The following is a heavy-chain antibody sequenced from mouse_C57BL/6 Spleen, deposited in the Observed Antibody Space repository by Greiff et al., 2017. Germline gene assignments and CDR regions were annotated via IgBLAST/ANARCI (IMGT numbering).Heavy chain of an antibody. D-gene: IGHD2-14*01. Sequence: QVQLQQSGAELVKPGASVKISCKASGYAFSSYWMNWVKQRPGKGLEWIGQIYPGDGDTNYNGKFKGKATLTADKSSSTAYMQLSSLTSEDSAVYFWARNDIGVRRGSMGYGGQGTSVTVSS. CDR1: GYAFSSYW. V-gene: IGHV1-80*01. CDR3: ARNDIGVRRGSMGY. J-gene: IGHJ4*01. CDR2: IYPGDGDT.